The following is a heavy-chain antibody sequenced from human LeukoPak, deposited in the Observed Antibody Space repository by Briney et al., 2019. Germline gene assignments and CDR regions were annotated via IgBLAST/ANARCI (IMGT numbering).Heavy chain of an antibody. Sequence: ASVKVSCKAYGYTFSDYYMHWVRQAPGQGLEWMGWINPKSGGANFAEKFQGRVTMTRDTSIRTVNMELSRVTYDDTAVYYCARGVGTSWFDPWGQGTLVTVSS. D-gene: IGHD2-2*01. CDR3: ARGVGTSWFDP. V-gene: IGHV1-2*02. CDR1: GYTFSDYY. J-gene: IGHJ5*02. CDR2: INPKSGGA.